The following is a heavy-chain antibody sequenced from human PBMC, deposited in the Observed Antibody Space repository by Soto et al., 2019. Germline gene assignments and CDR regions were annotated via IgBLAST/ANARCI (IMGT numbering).Heavy chain of an antibody. J-gene: IGHJ4*02. V-gene: IGHV1-2*02. CDR2: INPNSGGT. CDR1: GYTFTGYY. Sequence: ASVKVSCKASGYTFTGYYMHWVRQAPGQGLEWMGWINPNSGGTNYAQKFQGRVTMTRDTSISTAYMELSRLRSDDTAVYYCARDSSSTAMYYFDYWGQVTLVTVSS. CDR3: ARDSSSTAMYYFDY. D-gene: IGHD6-6*01.